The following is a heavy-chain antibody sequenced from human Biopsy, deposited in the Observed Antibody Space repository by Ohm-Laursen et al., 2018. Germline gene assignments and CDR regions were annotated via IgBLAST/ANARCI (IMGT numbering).Heavy chain of an antibody. CDR3: ARASRGQYFYYYYGMDV. CDR2: ISWYGRTR. CDR1: GSAFAVYG. Sequence: SLTLSCTSSGSAFAVYGHHWTRLPQGQGLGWVSLISWYGRTRYYADSVQGRFTTSRGNSKNSLYLQMNSLRLEDTALYFCARASRGQYFYYYYGMDVWGQGTTVTVSS. D-gene: IGHD3-9*01. J-gene: IGHJ6*02. V-gene: IGHV3-43D*04.